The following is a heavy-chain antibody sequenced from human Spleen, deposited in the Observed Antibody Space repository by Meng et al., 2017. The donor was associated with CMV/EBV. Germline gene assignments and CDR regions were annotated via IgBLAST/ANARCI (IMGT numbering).Heavy chain of an antibody. CDR2: IYYSGST. CDR3: ARGGVDFWSGKPSNFDY. CDR1: GGSVSSGSYY. V-gene: IGHV4-61*01. Sequence: LRLSCTVSGGSVSSGSYYWSWIRQPPGKGLEWIGYIYYSGSTNYNPSLKSRVTISVDTSKNQFSLKLSSVTAADTAVYYCARGGVDFWSGKPSNFDYWGQGTLVTVSS. D-gene: IGHD3-3*01. J-gene: IGHJ4*02.